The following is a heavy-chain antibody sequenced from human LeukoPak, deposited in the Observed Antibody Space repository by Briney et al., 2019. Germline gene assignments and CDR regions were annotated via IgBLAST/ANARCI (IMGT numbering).Heavy chain of an antibody. J-gene: IGHJ5*02. CDR2: IYYSGST. V-gene: IGHV4-59*01. D-gene: IGHD3-10*01. CDR1: GGSISSYY. CDR3: ARDSLAYGSGSYYKVSWFDP. Sequence: SETLSLTCTVSGGSISSYYWSWIRQPPGKGLEWIGYIYYSGSTNYNPSLKSRVTISVDTSKNQFSLKLSSVTAADTAVYYCARDSLAYGSGSYYKVSWFDPWGQGTLVTVSS.